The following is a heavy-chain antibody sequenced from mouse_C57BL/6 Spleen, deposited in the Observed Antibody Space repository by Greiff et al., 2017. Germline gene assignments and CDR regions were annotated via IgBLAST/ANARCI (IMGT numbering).Heavy chain of an antibody. V-gene: IGHV1-81*01. CDR3: ARFYYDYADAMDY. CDR2: IYPRSGNT. CDR1: GYTFTSYG. Sequence: QVQLKQSGAELARPGASVKLSCKASGYTFTSYGISWVKQRTGQGLEWIGEIYPRSGNTYYNEKFKGKATLTADKSSSTAYMELRSLTSEYSAVYFCARFYYDYADAMDYWGQGTSVTVSS. J-gene: IGHJ4*01. D-gene: IGHD2-4*01.